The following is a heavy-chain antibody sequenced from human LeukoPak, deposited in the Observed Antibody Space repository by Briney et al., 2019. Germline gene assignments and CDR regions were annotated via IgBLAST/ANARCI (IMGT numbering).Heavy chain of an antibody. CDR2: ISPDGNER. J-gene: IGHJ4*02. CDR3: TRDGSGWSVY. CDR1: GFAFSTSW. V-gene: IGHV3-7*01. Sequence: PGGSLRLSCAASGFAFSTSWMGWVRQAPGKGMEWVSDISPDGNERYYVDSVKGSFTISRDNPENSLYLQMKGLEVEDTAMYYCTRDGSGWSVYWGQGALVTVSS. D-gene: IGHD6-19*01.